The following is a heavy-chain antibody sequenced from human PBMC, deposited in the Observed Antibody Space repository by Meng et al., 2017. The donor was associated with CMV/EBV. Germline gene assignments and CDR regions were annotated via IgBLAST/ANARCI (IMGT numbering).Heavy chain of an antibody. Sequence: TASGFNFSSYAMSWVRHAPGKGLEWVSSISGSGGSTYYADSVKGRFTISRDNSKNTLYLQMNSLRAEDTAVYHCAKHMAAAGSLFDYWGQGTLVTVSS. D-gene: IGHD6-13*01. CDR1: GFNFSSYA. J-gene: IGHJ4*02. CDR2: ISGSGGST. V-gene: IGHV3-23*01. CDR3: AKHMAAAGSLFDY.